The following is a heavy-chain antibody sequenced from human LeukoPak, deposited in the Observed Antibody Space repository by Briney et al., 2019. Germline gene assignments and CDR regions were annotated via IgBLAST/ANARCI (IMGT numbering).Heavy chain of an antibody. CDR2: ISSSSSYI. J-gene: IGHJ6*03. Sequence: GGSLRLSCAASGFTFSSYSMNWVRQAPGKGLEWVSSISSSSSYIYYADSVKGRFTISRDNAKNSLYLQMNSLRAEDTAVYYCARDPSSGWSLRFTYYYYYYMDVWGKGTTVTVSS. V-gene: IGHV3-21*01. D-gene: IGHD6-19*01. CDR3: ARDPSSGWSLRFTYYYYYYMDV. CDR1: GFTFSSYS.